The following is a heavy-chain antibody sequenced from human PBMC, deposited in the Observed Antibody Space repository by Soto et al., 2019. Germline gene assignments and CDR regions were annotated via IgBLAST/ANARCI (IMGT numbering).Heavy chain of an antibody. CDR1: GFNFNIYN. Sequence: GGSLRLSCVVSGFNFNIYNMNWVRQAPGKGLEWVSFINETGSPRYYADFVKGRFTISRDNTKNSLFLQMNNLRVEDTAVYYCAADSSSPYWVQGTLVTVSS. J-gene: IGHJ4*01. V-gene: IGHV3-48*01. CDR2: INETGSPR. D-gene: IGHD6-6*01. CDR3: AADSSSPY.